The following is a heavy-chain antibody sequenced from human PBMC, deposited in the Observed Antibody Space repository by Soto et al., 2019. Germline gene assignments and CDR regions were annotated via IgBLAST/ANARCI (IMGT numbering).Heavy chain of an antibody. D-gene: IGHD3-3*01. CDR2: IYYSGST. CDR1: GGSISSYY. V-gene: IGHV4-59*01. Sequence: SETLSLTCTVSGGSISSYYWSWIRQPPGKGLEWIGYIYYSGSTNYNPSLKSRVTISVDTSKNQFSLKLSSVTAADTAVYYCARSLPTYYDFWSGYINWFDHWGQGTLVTVSS. CDR3: ARSLPTYYDFWSGYINWFDH. J-gene: IGHJ5*02.